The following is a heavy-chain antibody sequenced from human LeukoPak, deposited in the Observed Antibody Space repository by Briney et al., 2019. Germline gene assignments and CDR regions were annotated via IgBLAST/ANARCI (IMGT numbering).Heavy chain of an antibody. D-gene: IGHD6-13*01. CDR1: GFTFSSYW. CDR2: IRQDGGEK. J-gene: IGHJ4*01. Sequence: GGSLRLSWAVSGFTFSSYWMNWVRQAPGKGLEWVASIRQDGGEKSYVDSVKGRFTISRDNTIDSLYLQMSSLRAEDTAVYYCARDGTAAGLYFDLWGHGTLVTVSS. V-gene: IGHV3-7*01. CDR3: ARDGTAAGLYFDL.